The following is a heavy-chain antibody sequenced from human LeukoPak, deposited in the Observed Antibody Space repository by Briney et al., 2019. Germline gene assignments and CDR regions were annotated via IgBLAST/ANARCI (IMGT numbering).Heavy chain of an antibody. J-gene: IGHJ4*02. CDR2: IGIDSGNT. CDR3: ARDHNYAFDD. CDR1: GFPFIEYS. V-gene: IGHV3-48*01. Sequence: GGSLRLSCTASGFPFIEYSMNWVRQVPGKGLEWISYIGIDSGNTKYADSVRGRFTVSADKAKNSLYLQMNSLRVEDTAVYYCARDHNYAFDDWGQGTLVSVAS. D-gene: IGHD1-1*01.